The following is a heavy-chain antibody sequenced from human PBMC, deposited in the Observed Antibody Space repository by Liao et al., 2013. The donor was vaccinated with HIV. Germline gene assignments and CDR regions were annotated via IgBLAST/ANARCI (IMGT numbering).Heavy chain of an antibody. D-gene: IGHD3-22*01. Sequence: QVQLQESGSGLVKPSQTLSLTCTVSGGSINSDGFSWSWIRQPPGKNLEWIGYIYQSGSTYYNPSLKSRVTLSVDRSKNQFSLRLNSVTAADTAVYYCARGVGDYYDRGGYSDLWGRGTLVTVSS. J-gene: IGHJ2*01. CDR1: GGSINSDGFS. CDR3: ARGVGDYYDRGGYSDL. V-gene: IGHV4-30-2*01. CDR2: IYQSGST.